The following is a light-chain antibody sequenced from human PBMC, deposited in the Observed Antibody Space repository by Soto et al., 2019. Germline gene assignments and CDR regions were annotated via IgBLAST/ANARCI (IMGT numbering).Light chain of an antibody. J-gene: IGKJ4*01. CDR2: DAS. V-gene: IGKV3-11*01. CDR3: QQRSSSPST. CDR1: QSVSGY. Sequence: EIVLTQSPATLSLSPGNRATLSCRASQSVSGYLAWYQQKPGQAPRLLIYDASNRATGIPDRFSGSGSGTDFTLTITSLEPEDFAVYYCQQRSSSPSTFGGGTKVEI.